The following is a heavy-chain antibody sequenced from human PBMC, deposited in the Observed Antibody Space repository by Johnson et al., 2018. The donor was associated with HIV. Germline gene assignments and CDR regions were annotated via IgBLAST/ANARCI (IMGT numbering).Heavy chain of an antibody. CDR2: IKSKIDGGTT. D-gene: IGHD1-26*01. V-gene: IGHV3-15*01. J-gene: IGHJ3*02. CDR1: GFTFSNAW. CDR3: TAPIVGAIDAFDI. Sequence: MLLVESGGGLVKPGGSLRLSCAASGFTFSNAWMTWVRQAPGKGLEWVGRIKSKIDGGTTDYAATVKGKFSISRDDAKNTLYLQMNSLETEDTAVYYCTAPIVGAIDAFDIWGQGTKVTVSS.